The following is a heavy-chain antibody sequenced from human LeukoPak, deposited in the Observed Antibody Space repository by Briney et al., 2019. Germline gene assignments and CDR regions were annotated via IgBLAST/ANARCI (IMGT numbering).Heavy chain of an antibody. CDR2: IYYSGST. D-gene: IGHD2-2*01. Sequence: SETLSLTCTVSGGSISSYYWSWIRQPPGKGLEWIGYIYYSGSTYYNPSLKSRVTISVDTSKNQFSLKLSSVTAADTAVYYCARDGFVVVPAAMYAFDIWGQGTMVTVSS. V-gene: IGHV4-59*12. CDR3: ARDGFVVVPAAMYAFDI. J-gene: IGHJ3*02. CDR1: GGSISSYY.